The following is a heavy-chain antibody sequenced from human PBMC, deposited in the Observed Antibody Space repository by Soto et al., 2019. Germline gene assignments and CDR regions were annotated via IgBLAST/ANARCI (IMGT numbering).Heavy chain of an antibody. CDR1: GYTFTSYD. V-gene: IGHV1-8*01. J-gene: IGHJ6*03. CDR2: MNPNSGNT. D-gene: IGHD2-2*01. Sequence: GASVNVSCKASGYTFTSYDINWVRQATGQGLEWMGRMNPNSGNTGYAQKFQGRVTMTRNTSISTAYMELSSLRSEDTAVYYCARSQLRTYYYYYMDVWGKGTTVTVSS. CDR3: ARSQLRTYYYYYMDV.